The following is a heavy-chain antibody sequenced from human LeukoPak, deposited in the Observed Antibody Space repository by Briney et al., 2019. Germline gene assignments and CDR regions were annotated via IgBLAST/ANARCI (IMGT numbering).Heavy chain of an antibody. J-gene: IGHJ4*02. D-gene: IGHD3/OR15-3a*01. V-gene: IGHV4-59*01. CDR2: IYYSGST. CDR3: ARRVDFWTGYYHFDY. Sequence: SETLSLTCTVSDGSISSYYWSWIRQPPGKGLEWIGYIYYSGSTNYNPSLKSRVTISVDTSKNQFSLKVTSVTAADTAVYYCARRVDFWTGYYHFDYWGQGTLVTVSS. CDR1: DGSISSYY.